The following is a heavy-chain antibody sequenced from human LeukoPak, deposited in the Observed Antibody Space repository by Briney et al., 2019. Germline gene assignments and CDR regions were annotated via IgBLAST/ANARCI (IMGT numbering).Heavy chain of an antibody. J-gene: IGHJ4*02. D-gene: IGHD2-15*01. Sequence: SETLSLTCAVYGGSFSGYYWSWIRQPPGKRLEWLGEINHSGSTNYNPSLKSRVTISVDTSKNQFSLKLSSVTAADTAVYYCARGQGYCSGGSCYTVWGSYRTAGPLTYFDYWGQGTLVTVSS. CDR3: ARGQGYCSGGSCYTVWGSYRTAGPLTYFDY. CDR2: INHSGST. CDR1: GGSFSGYY. V-gene: IGHV4-34*01.